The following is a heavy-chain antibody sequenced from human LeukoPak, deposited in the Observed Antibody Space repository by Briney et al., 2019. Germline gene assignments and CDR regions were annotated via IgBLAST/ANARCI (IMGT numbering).Heavy chain of an antibody. CDR1: GGSISSYY. J-gene: IGHJ5*02. CDR2: IYYSGST. D-gene: IGHD6-19*01. CDR3: ARRGSGWSNWFDP. Sequence: KPSETLSLTCSVSGGSISSYYWNWIRQPAGKGLEWIGTIYYSGSTYYNPSLKSRVTISVDTSKNQFSLKLSSVTAADTAVYYCARRGSGWSNWFDPWGQGTLVTVSS. V-gene: IGHV4-59*05.